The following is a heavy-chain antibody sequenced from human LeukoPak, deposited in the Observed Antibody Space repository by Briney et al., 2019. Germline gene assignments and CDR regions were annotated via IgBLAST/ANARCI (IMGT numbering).Heavy chain of an antibody. Sequence: PGESLKISCKGSGYSFGSYWIGWVRQMPGKGLEWMGIIYPGDSDTRYSPSFQGQVTISADKSISTAYLQWSSLKASDTAMYYCATGDHYSSGWYGLADWGQGTLVTVSS. D-gene: IGHD6-19*01. V-gene: IGHV5-51*01. J-gene: IGHJ4*02. CDR1: GYSFGSYW. CDR2: IYPGDSDT. CDR3: ATGDHYSSGWYGLAD.